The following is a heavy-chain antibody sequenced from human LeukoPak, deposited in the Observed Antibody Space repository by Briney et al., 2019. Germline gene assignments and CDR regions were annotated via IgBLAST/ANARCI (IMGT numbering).Heavy chain of an antibody. CDR3: ARDPYGGNSG. CDR2: ISSSSSTI. V-gene: IGHV3-48*04. Sequence: AGGFLRLSCAASGFTLSSYSMNWVRPAPGEGREWVSYISSSSSTIYYADSVKGRFTISRDNAKNSLYLQMNSLRAEDTAVYYCARDPYGGNSGWGQGTLVTVSS. D-gene: IGHD4-23*01. J-gene: IGHJ4*02. CDR1: GFTLSSYS.